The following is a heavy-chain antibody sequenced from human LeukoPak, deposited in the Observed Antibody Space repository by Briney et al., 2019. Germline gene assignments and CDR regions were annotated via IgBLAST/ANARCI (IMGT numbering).Heavy chain of an antibody. D-gene: IGHD3-16*01. J-gene: IGHJ4*02. CDR1: GFTFSSYG. Sequence: GGSLRLSCAASGFTFSSYGMHWVRQAPGKGLEWVAVIWYDGSNKYYADSVKGRFTISRDNSKNTLDLQMNSLRAEDTAVYYCARSFTRSRLLPFDSWGQGTLVTVSS. CDR3: ARSFTRSRLLPFDS. V-gene: IGHV3-33*01. CDR2: IWYDGSNK.